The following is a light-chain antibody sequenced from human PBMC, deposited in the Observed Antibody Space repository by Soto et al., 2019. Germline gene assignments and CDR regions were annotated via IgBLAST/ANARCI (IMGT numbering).Light chain of an antibody. J-gene: IGKJ3*01. CDR1: QSARSY. V-gene: IGKV3-11*01. CDR3: QHRGNWPPLFT. CDR2: DSS. Sequence: DIVLTQSPATLSLSPGERATLSCRARQSARSYLSWYQQKPGQAPRLLIYDSSYRATGVPARFSGTGSGPDSTLTISTLEPEDFAVYYCQHRGNWPPLFTFGPGTKVEI.